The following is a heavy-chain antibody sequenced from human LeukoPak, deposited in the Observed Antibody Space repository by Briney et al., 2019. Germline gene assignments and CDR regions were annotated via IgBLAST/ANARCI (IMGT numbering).Heavy chain of an antibody. D-gene: IGHD1-26*01. J-gene: IGHJ4*02. V-gene: IGHV3-23*01. CDR3: VTDRYSDSAFGD. CDR1: GFTFSSYA. CDR2: ISGSGGST. Sequence: GGSLRLSCAASGFTFSSYAMSWVRQAPGKGLEWVSAISGSGGSTYYADSVEGRFTISRDNAKNMLYLQMNDLRAEDTAVYYCVTDRYSDSAFGDWGQGTLVTVSS.